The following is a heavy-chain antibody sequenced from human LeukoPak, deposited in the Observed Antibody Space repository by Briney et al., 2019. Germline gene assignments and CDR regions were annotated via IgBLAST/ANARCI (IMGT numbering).Heavy chain of an antibody. J-gene: IGHJ4*02. D-gene: IGHD1-26*01. CDR3: AAELYSGTYGRCCSFAF. V-gene: IGHV1-58*02. CDR1: GFTFSNSA. Sequence: SVKVSCKASGFTFSNSAIQWVRQARGQRLEWIEWIIVGSGRTHYAQNLQERLTITRDMSTNTAYMELSSLRSEDTAVYYCAAELYSGTYGRCCSFAFWGQGTLVTVSS. CDR2: IIVGSGRT.